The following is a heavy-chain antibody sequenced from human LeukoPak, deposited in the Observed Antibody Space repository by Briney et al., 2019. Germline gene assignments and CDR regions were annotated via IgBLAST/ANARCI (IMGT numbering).Heavy chain of an antibody. J-gene: IGHJ4*02. Sequence: KPGGSLRLSCAASGFTFSNAWMSWVRQAPGKGLEWVGRIKSKADGGTTDYAAHVKGRFTISRDDSKNTLYLQMNSLKTEDTAVYYCTTADCSSTSCYEGYFDYWGQGTLVTVSS. CDR1: GFTFSNAW. CDR2: IKSKADGGTT. CDR3: TTADCSSTSCYEGYFDY. V-gene: IGHV3-15*01. D-gene: IGHD2-2*01.